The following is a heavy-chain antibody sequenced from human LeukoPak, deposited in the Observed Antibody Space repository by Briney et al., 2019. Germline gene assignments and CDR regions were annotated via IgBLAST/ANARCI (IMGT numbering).Heavy chain of an antibody. CDR3: AKDRAMYSYASFDY. J-gene: IGHJ4*02. CDR2: ISGIGDAT. D-gene: IGHD3-16*01. V-gene: IGHV3-23*01. Sequence: GGSPRLSCAASGFTFSRFSMWWVRQAPGKGLEWVSGISGIGDATFYADSVKGRFTISRDNSKNTLYLQTHSLRAEDTAVYHCAKDRAMYSYASFDYWGQGTLVIASS. CDR1: GFTFSRFS.